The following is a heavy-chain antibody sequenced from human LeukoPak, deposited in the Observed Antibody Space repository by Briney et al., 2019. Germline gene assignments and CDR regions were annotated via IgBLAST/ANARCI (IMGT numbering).Heavy chain of an antibody. CDR3: AKGSTVAGTDY. V-gene: IGHV3-23*01. Sequence: GGSLRPSCSASGFTFSSYAMRWVRPAPGKGLEWVSATSGSGGSTYYADSVKGRFTISRDNSKNTLYLQMNSLRAEDTAVYYCAKGSTVAGTDYWGQGTLVTVSS. CDR1: GFTFSSYA. J-gene: IGHJ4*02. D-gene: IGHD6-19*01. CDR2: TSGSGGST.